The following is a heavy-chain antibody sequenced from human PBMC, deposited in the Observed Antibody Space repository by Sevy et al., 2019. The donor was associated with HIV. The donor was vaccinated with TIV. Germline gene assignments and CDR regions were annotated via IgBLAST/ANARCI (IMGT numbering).Heavy chain of an antibody. CDR2: ISRSGGST. Sequence: GGSLRLSCAASGFTFSNYAMSWVRQAPGKGLEWVSSISRSGGSTYYADSVKGRFTISRDNSKNTLYLQMNSLRAEDTAVYYCAKVDVVVPVADYGLEVWGQGTTVTVSS. CDR1: GFTFSNYA. CDR3: AKVDVVVPVADYGLEV. J-gene: IGHJ6*02. V-gene: IGHV3-23*01. D-gene: IGHD2-2*01.